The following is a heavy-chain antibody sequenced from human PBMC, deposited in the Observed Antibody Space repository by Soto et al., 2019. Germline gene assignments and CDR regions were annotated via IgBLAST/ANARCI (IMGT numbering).Heavy chain of an antibody. CDR2: IFFTGST. CDR3: ARDGHGMDV. CDR1: GGSVSSGSYH. V-gene: IGHV4-61*01. J-gene: IGHJ6*02. Sequence: SETLSLTCTVSGGSVSSGSYHWSWIRQPPGKGLEWIGYIFFTGSTNCNPSLKSRVTISVDTSKNQFSLKLRSVTAADTAVYYCARDGHGMDVWGQGTTVTVSS.